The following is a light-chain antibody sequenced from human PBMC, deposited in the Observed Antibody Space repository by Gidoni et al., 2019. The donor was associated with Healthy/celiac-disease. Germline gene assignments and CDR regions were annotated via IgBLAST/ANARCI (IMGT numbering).Light chain of an antibody. CDR3: QQYNNWPPLT. V-gene: IGKV3-15*01. CDR1: QSVSSN. CDR2: GAS. J-gene: IGKJ4*01. Sequence: IVVKEFPATLSVSPGERATLSCRASQSVSSNLAWYQQKPGQAPRLLIYGASTRATGIPARFSGSGSGTEFTLTISSLQSEEFAVYYCQQYNNWPPLTFGGGTKVEIK.